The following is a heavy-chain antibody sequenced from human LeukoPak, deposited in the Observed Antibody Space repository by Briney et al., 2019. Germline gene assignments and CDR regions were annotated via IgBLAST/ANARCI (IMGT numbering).Heavy chain of an antibody. Sequence: GEPLKISCQASGYDFSTYWIGWVRQMPGKGLEWMGIIYPGDSDTKYSPSFEGQVFISADKSIRSAYLQWTSLKTSDTAVYYCARLPQDYYYHGMDVWGQGTTVSVS. CDR2: IYPGDSDT. J-gene: IGHJ6*02. D-gene: IGHD3-10*01. V-gene: IGHV5-51*01. CDR1: GYDFSTYW. CDR3: ARLPQDYYYHGMDV.